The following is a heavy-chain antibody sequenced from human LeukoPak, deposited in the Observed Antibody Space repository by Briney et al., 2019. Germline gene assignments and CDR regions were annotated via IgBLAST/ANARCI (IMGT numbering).Heavy chain of an antibody. CDR1: GGSISSGGHY. CDR3: ARLRGYSYGPFDY. Sequence: PSETLSLTCTVSGGSISSGGHYWSWIRQHPGKGLEWIGYIYYSGSTYYNPSLKSRVTISVDTSKNQFSLKLSSVTAADTAVYYCARLRGYSYGPFDYWGQGTLVTVSS. CDR2: IYYSGST. J-gene: IGHJ4*02. D-gene: IGHD5-18*01. V-gene: IGHV4-31*03.